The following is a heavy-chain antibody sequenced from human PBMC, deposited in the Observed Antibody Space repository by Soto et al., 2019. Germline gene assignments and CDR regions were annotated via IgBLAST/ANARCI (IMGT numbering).Heavy chain of an antibody. D-gene: IGHD2-8*01. Sequence: QVQLVQSGAEVKKPGASVKVSCKASGYTFTSYDINWVRQATGQGLEWMGWMNPNSGNTGYAQKFQGRVTMTRNTSISSAYMELSSLRSEDTAVYYCARGGLYCTNGVCYRPGAYYYYMAVWGKGTTVTVSS. V-gene: IGHV1-8*01. CDR1: GYTFTSYD. CDR3: ARGGLYCTNGVCYRPGAYYYYMAV. J-gene: IGHJ6*03. CDR2: MNPNSGNT.